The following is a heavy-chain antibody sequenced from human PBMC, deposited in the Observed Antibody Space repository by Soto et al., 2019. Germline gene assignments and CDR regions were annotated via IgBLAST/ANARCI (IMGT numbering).Heavy chain of an antibody. Sequence: QVQLQESGPGLVKPSQTLSLTCTVSGGSISSGGYYWSWIRQHPGKGLEWIGYIYYSGSTYYNPSRKSRVTISVDTSKNQFSLKLSSVTAADTAVYYCARARPWIQLWLRGYYGMDVWGQGTTVTVSS. CDR1: GGSISSGGYY. V-gene: IGHV4-31*03. CDR2: IYYSGST. D-gene: IGHD5-18*01. CDR3: ARARPWIQLWLRGYYGMDV. J-gene: IGHJ6*02.